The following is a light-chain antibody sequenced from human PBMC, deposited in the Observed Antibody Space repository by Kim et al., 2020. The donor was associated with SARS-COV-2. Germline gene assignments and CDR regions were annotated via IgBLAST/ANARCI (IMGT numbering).Light chain of an antibody. CDR2: YDS. Sequence: GKTARITCGGNSIGSKSGHWYQQKAGQAPVLVIYYDSDRPSGIPERFSGSNSGNSATLTISRVEAGDEADYYCQVWHSSSDHRVVFGGGTQLTVL. J-gene: IGLJ2*01. V-gene: IGLV3-21*04. CDR3: QVWHSSSDHRVV. CDR1: SIGSKS.